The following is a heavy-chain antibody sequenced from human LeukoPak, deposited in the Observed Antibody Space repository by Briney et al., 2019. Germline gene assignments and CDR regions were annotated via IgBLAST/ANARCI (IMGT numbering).Heavy chain of an antibody. J-gene: IGHJ5*02. CDR2: INPNSGGT. Sequence: ASVKVSCKASGYTFTGYYMHWVRQAPGQGLEWMGWINPNSGGTNYAQKFQGRVTMTRDTSISTAYMELSRLRSDDTAVYYCARARAIVVVPAARSGWFDPWGQRTLVTVSS. CDR1: GYTFTGYY. D-gene: IGHD2-2*01. CDR3: ARARAIVVVPAARSGWFDP. V-gene: IGHV1-2*02.